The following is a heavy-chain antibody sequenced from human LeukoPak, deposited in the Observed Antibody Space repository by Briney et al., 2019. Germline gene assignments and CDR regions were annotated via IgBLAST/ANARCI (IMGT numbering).Heavy chain of an antibody. CDR3: ARDYASDY. CDR2: INWNGDST. CDR1: GVTFDDYG. J-gene: IGHJ4*02. D-gene: IGHD3-10*01. V-gene: IGHV3-20*04. Sequence: GGSLRLSCAASGVTFDDYGMSWVRQAPGKGLEWVSGINWNGDSTGYADSVKGRFTISRDNARNSLYLQMSSLRAEDTAVYYCARDYASDYWGQGTLVTVSS.